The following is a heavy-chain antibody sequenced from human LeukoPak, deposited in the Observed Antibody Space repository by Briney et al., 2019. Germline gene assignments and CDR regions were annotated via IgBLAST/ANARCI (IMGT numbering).Heavy chain of an antibody. D-gene: IGHD6-13*01. CDR1: GLTFSDYH. V-gene: IGHV3-72*01. CDR2: IRNKANSYTT. Sequence: PGGSLRLSCAASGLTFSDYHMDWVRQAPGKGLEWVGRIRNKANSYTTEYAASVRGRFTISTDDSKNSLYLQMDSLKTEDTAMYYCTKMAGQQSSFDCWGLGTLVTVSS. J-gene: IGHJ4*02. CDR3: TKMAGQQSSFDC.